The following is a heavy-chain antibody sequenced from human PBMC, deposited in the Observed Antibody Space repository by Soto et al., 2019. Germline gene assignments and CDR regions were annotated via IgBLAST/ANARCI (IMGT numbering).Heavy chain of an antibody. J-gene: IGHJ6*02. V-gene: IGHV4-34*01. Sequence: PSETLSLTCAVYGGSFSGYYWSWIRQLPGKGLEWIGEINHSGSTNYNPSLKSRVTISVDTSKNQFSLKLSSVTAADTAVYYCARAQVTMARGVIRSYYGMDVWGQGTTVTVSS. CDR2: INHSGST. D-gene: IGHD3-10*01. CDR1: GGSFSGYY. CDR3: ARAQVTMARGVIRSYYGMDV.